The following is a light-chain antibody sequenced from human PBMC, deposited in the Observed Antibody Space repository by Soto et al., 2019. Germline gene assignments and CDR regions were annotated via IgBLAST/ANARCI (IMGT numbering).Light chain of an antibody. CDR3: QQYDTRCA. J-gene: IGKJ1*01. Sequence: EIRVTMSPAAVSLTKKDRATITCRASQNVNGWLAWYQQKPGKAPKLLINKASSLESGVPSRFSGRGFGTEFTLTISSLQTDDFATYYCQQYDTRCAFGQGTRLIS. CDR1: QNVNGW. V-gene: IGKV1-5*03. CDR2: KAS.